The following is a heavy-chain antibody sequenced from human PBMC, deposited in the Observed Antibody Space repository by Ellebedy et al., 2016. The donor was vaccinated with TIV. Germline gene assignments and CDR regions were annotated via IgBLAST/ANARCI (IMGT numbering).Heavy chain of an antibody. J-gene: IGHJ4*02. CDR3: ARGLARDY. CDR2: ITHSGST. V-gene: IGHV4-39*07. Sequence: MPSETLSLTCTVSGDSISGSDYYWGWVRQPPGKGLEWIGEITHSGSTNYNPSLKSRVTISVDTSKNQFSLNLSSVTAADTAVYYCARGLARDYWGQGTLVTVSS. CDR1: GDSISGSDYY.